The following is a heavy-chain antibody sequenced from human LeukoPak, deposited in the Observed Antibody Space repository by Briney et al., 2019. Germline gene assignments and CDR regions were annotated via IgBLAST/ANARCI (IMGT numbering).Heavy chain of an antibody. Sequence: LPAGYVSLSCAASGFTFLTYAMNWVRQAPGEGLEWVAGISGGSGSTYYADSVNGRFTVSRDNSKSTLYLQMNSLRAADTAVYYCAKGFSTYVYNWFDPWGQGTLVTVSS. D-gene: IGHD3-16*01. CDR3: AKGFSTYVYNWFDP. CDR2: ISGGSGST. V-gene: IGHV3-23*01. CDR1: GFTFLTYA. J-gene: IGHJ5*02.